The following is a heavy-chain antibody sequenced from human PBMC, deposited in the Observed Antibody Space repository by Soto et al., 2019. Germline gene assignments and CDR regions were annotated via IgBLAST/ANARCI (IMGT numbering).Heavy chain of an antibody. CDR1: GGSISSSSYY. J-gene: IGHJ6*02. CDR3: ARDKSVVPAAIGFHYYYGMDV. CDR2: IYHSGST. D-gene: IGHD2-2*02. V-gene: IGHV4-39*07. Sequence: SETLSLTCTVSGGSISSSSYYWGWIRQPPGKGLEWIGEIYHSGSTNYNPSLKSRVTISVDKSKNQFSLKLSSVTAADTAVYYCARDKSVVPAAIGFHYYYGMDVWGQGTTVTVSS.